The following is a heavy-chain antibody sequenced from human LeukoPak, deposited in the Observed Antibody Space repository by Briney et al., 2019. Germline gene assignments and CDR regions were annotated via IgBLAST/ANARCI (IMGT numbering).Heavy chain of an antibody. CDR3: ARDAYDSSGNGEDY. Sequence: GASVKVSCKASGGTFSSYAISWVRQAPGQGLEWMGRIIPILGIANYAQKFQGRVTITADKSTSTAYMELSSLRSEDTAVYYCARDAYDSSGNGEDYWGQGTLVTVSP. D-gene: IGHD3-22*01. CDR1: GGTFSSYA. V-gene: IGHV1-69*04. J-gene: IGHJ4*02. CDR2: IIPILGIA.